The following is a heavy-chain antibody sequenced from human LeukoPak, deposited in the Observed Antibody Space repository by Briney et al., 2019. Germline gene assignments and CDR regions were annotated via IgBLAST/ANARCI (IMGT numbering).Heavy chain of an antibody. CDR2: ISYDGSNK. Sequence: HPGGSLRLSCAASGFTFSSYAMHWVRQAPGKGLEWVAVISYDGSNKYYADSVKGRFTISRDNSKNTQYLQMNSLRAEDTAVYYCATPPVDYWGQGTLVTVSS. CDR3: ATPPVDY. V-gene: IGHV3-30*04. CDR1: GFTFSSYA. J-gene: IGHJ4*02.